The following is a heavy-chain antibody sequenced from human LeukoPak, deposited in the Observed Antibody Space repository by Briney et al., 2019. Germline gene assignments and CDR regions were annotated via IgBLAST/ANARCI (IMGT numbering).Heavy chain of an antibody. CDR1: GGSFSSGGYS. CDR2: IYHSGST. V-gene: IGHV4-30-2*01. D-gene: IGHD5-12*01. J-gene: IGHJ4*02. Sequence: SQTLSLTCAVSGGSFSSGGYSWSWIRQPPGKGLEWIGYIYHSGSTYYNPSLKSRVTISVDRSKNQFSLKLSSVTAADTAVYYCARVPHRGFFDYWGQGTLVTVSS. CDR3: ARVPHRGFFDY.